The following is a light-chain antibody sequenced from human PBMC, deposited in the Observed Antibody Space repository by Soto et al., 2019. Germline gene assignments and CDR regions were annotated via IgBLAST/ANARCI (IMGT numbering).Light chain of an antibody. Sequence: EIVLTQSPATLSLSPGERATLSCRASQSVSSYLALYQQKPGQAPRLLIYDASIRAIDIPARFSGSGSGTEFTLTISSLQSEDFALYYCQQYDNWRTFGQGTKVDIK. CDR3: QQYDNWRT. CDR2: DAS. V-gene: IGKV3-15*01. J-gene: IGKJ1*01. CDR1: QSVSSY.